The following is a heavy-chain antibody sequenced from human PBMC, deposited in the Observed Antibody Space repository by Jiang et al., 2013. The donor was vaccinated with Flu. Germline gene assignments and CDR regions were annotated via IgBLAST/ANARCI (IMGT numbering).Heavy chain of an antibody. Sequence: HWVRQAPGKGLEWMGGFDPEDGETIYAQKFQGRVTMTEDTSTDTAYMELSSLRSEDTAVYYCAFSMVRGVIPMRGDAFDIWGQGTMVTVSS. V-gene: IGHV1-24*01. CDR2: FDPEDGET. J-gene: IGHJ3*02. CDR3: AFSMVRGVIPMRGDAFDI. D-gene: IGHD3-10*01.